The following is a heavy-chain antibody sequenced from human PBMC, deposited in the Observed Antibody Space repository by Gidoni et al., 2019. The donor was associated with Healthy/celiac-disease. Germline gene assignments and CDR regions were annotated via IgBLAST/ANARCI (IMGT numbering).Heavy chain of an antibody. CDR2: ISSSSSYI. Sequence: EVQLVESGGGLVKPGGSLSLSCAASGFNFSTSTMNWVRQAPGKGLEWVSSISSSSSYIYYADSVKGRFTIARDNAKNSLYLQMNSLRAEDTAVYYCARPYSSGWYFDYWGQGTLVTVSS. J-gene: IGHJ4*02. CDR1: GFNFSTST. D-gene: IGHD6-19*01. V-gene: IGHV3-21*01. CDR3: ARPYSSGWYFDY.